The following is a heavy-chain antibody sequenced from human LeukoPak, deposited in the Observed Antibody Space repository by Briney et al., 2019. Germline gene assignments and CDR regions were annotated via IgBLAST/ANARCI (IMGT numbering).Heavy chain of an antibody. J-gene: IGHJ4*02. Sequence: PGGSLRLSCAASGFTFSNAWMSWVRQAPGKGLEWVSSITGSGPYMLYADSVKHRFTISRDNTKNLLYLEMNSLRAEDTAMYFCVRDVGAVRGEVYFDYWGQGTLVTVSS. CDR3: VRDVGAVRGEVYFDY. V-gene: IGHV3-21*06. CDR1: GFTFSNAW. CDR2: ITGSGPYM. D-gene: IGHD3-10*01.